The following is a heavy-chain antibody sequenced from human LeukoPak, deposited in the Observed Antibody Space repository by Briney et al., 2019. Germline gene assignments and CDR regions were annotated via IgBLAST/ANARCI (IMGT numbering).Heavy chain of an antibody. J-gene: IGHJ4*02. CDR2: IVGSGANT. CDR1: GFTFSSYA. Sequence: PGGSLRLSCAAPGFTFSSYAMNWVRQTPGKGLEWVSSIVGSGANTYHADSVKGRFTISRDNSENTGYMQMDSLRVEDTAVYYCAKGFLASCSGTRCYPFDHWGQGTPVTVSS. V-gene: IGHV3-23*01. CDR3: AKGFLASCSGTRCYPFDH. D-gene: IGHD2-15*01.